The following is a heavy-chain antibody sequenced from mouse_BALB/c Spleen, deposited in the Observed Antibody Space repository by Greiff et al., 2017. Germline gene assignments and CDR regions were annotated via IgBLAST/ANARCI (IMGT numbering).Heavy chain of an antibody. CDR3: ARKEGYGNYGGDY. CDR1: GYTFSSYW. D-gene: IGHD2-10*02. J-gene: IGHJ2*01. V-gene: IGHV1-9*01. Sequence: VQLQQSGAELMKPGASVKISCKATGYTFSSYWIEWVKQRPGHGLEWIGEILPGSGSTNYNEKFKGKATFTADTSSNTAYMQLSSLTSEDSAVYYCARKEGYGNYGGDYWGQGTTLTVSS. CDR2: ILPGSGST.